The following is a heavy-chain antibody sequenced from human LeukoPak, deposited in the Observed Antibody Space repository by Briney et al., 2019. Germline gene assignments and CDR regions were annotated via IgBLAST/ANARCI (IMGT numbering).Heavy chain of an antibody. CDR2: ISGSGGST. CDR3: AKRRYCSGGSCYRGSGYDY. CDR1: GFTFSSYD. D-gene: IGHD2-15*01. V-gene: IGHV3-23*01. Sequence: GGSLRLSCAASGFTFSSYDMHWVRQAPGKGLEWVSAISGSGGSTYYADSVKGRFTISRDNSKNTLYLQMNSLRAEDTAVYYCAKRRYCSGGSCYRGSGYDYWGQGTLVTVSS. J-gene: IGHJ4*02.